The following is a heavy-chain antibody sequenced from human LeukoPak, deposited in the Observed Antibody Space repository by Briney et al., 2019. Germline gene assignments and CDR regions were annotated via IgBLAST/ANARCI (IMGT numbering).Heavy chain of an antibody. CDR1: GGSISSSNW. Sequence: SETLSLTRAVSGGSISSSNWRSWVRQPPGKGLEWIGEIYHSGSTNYNPSLRSRVTISVDKSKNQFSLKLSSVTAADTAVYYCARSPLLWFGELLYGGAFDIWGQGTMVTVSS. V-gene: IGHV4-4*02. J-gene: IGHJ3*02. CDR3: ARSPLLWFGELLYGGAFDI. CDR2: IYHSGST. D-gene: IGHD3-10*01.